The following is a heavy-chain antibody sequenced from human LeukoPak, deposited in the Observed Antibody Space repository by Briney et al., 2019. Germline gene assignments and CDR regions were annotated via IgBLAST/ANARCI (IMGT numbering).Heavy chain of an antibody. CDR2: ISAYNGNT. Sequence: ASVKVSCKASGYTFTSYGISWVRQAPGQGLEWMGWISAYNGNTNYAQKLQGRVTMTTDTSTSTAYMELRSLRSDDTAVYYCARGLVRGYMFNGGSYRYRTYYFDYWGQGTLVTVSS. CDR1: GYTFTSYG. V-gene: IGHV1-18*01. J-gene: IGHJ4*02. CDR3: ARGLVRGYMFNGGSYRYRTYYFDY. D-gene: IGHD3-16*02.